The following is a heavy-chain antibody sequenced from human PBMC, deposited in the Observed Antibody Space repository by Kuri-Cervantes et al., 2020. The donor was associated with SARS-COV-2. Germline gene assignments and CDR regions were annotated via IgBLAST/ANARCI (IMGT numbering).Heavy chain of an antibody. Sequence: SETLSLTCTVSGGSISSSSYYWGWIRQPPGKGLEWIGGIYYSGSTYYNPSLKSRVTISVDTSKNQLSLKLSSVTAADTAVYYCARVAAGYFDYWGQGTLVTVSS. V-gene: IGHV4-39*07. CDR3: ARVAAGYFDY. D-gene: IGHD6-25*01. J-gene: IGHJ4*02. CDR2: IYYSGST. CDR1: GGSISSSSYY.